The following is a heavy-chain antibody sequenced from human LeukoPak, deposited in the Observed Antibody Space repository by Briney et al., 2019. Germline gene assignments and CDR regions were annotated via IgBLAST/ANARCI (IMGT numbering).Heavy chain of an antibody. D-gene: IGHD2-21*02. J-gene: IGHJ4*02. CDR3: AAVAYCGGDCYSMDY. CDR2: INHSGST. CDR1: GGSFSGYY. Sequence: SETPSLTCAVYGGSFSGYYWSWIRQPPGKGLEWIGEINHSGSTNYNPSLKSRVTISVDTSKNQFSLKLSSVTAADTAVYYCAAVAYCGGDCYSMDYWGQGTLVTVSS. V-gene: IGHV4-34*01.